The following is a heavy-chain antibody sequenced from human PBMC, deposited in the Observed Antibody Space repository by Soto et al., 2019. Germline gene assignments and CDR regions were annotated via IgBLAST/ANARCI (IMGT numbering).Heavy chain of an antibody. Sequence: QMQLVQSAAEVREPGTSVRVSCRASGFDFGSFGIQFLRQTRGRSLEWIGWIVVVSGSTNYARHFQGRVAISRDMSSSTAYLDLSDLKSDDTAVYFCSADHPHMAMGWPVWGQGTTVTVSS. CDR2: IVVVSGST. CDR3: SADHPHMAMGWPV. J-gene: IGHJ6*02. D-gene: IGHD1-26*01. CDR1: GFDFGSFG. V-gene: IGHV1-58*02.